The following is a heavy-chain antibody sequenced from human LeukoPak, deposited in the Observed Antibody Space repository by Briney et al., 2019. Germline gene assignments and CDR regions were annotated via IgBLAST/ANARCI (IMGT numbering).Heavy chain of an antibody. CDR2: ISGSGVIT. D-gene: IGHD1-26*01. Sequence: GGSLRLSCAASGFSFSNYAMSWVRQAPGKGLEWVSVISGSGVITYYADSVKGRFTISRDDSKNTLYLQMYSLRAEDTAVYYCAKEWWEPTRDDYFDYWGQGTLVTVSS. CDR3: AKEWWEPTRDDYFDY. CDR1: GFSFSNYA. J-gene: IGHJ4*02. V-gene: IGHV3-23*01.